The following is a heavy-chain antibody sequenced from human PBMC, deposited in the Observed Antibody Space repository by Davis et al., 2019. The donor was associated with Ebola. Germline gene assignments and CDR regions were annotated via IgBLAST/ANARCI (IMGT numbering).Heavy chain of an antibody. CDR3: ARHDGFSPLDP. V-gene: IGHV4-34*01. J-gene: IGHJ5*02. Sequence: PGGSLRLSCAVYGGSFSGYYWSWIRQPPGKGLEWIGEINHSGSTNYNPSLKSRVTISVDTSKNQFSLKLSSVTAADTAVYYCARHDGFSPLDPWGQGTLVTVSS. CDR2: INHSGST. CDR1: GGSFSGYY. D-gene: IGHD3-3*01.